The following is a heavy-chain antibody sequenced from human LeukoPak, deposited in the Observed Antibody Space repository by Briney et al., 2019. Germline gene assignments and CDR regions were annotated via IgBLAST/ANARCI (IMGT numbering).Heavy chain of an antibody. D-gene: IGHD6-13*01. CDR3: AKRAGSSSWYEYYYYYMDV. J-gene: IGHJ6*03. CDR2: IRYDGSNK. CDR1: GFTFSSYE. Sequence: GGSLRLSCAASGFTFSSYEMNWVRQAPGKGLEWVAFIRYDGSNKYYADSVKGRFTISRDNSKNTLYLQMNSLRAEDTAVYYCAKRAGSSSWYEYYYYYMDVWGKGTTVTISS. V-gene: IGHV3-30*02.